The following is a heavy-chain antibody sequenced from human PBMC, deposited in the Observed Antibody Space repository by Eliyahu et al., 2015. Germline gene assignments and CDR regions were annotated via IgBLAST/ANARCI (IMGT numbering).Heavy chain of an antibody. CDR2: ISWNSGSI. J-gene: IGHJ1*01. Sequence: EVQLVESGGGLVQPGRSLRLSCSASGFTFDDYAMHWVRQAPGKGLEWVSGISWNSGSIGYADSVKGRFTISRDNAKNSLYLQMNSLRAEDTALYYCAKDTGSGWLEYFQHWGQGTLVTVSS. CDR3: AKDTGSGWLEYFQH. CDR1: GFTFDDYA. D-gene: IGHD6-19*01. V-gene: IGHV3-9*01.